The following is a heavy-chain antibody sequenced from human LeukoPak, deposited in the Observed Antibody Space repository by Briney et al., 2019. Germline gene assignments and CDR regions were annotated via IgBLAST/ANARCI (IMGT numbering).Heavy chain of an antibody. CDR3: TTDGQSSFRY. CDR2: IRTKTDGGTT. J-gene: IGHJ4*02. D-gene: IGHD2-2*01. V-gene: IGHV3-15*01. Sequence: ETLSLTCAVYGGSFSGYYWSWVRQAPGRGLEWVGRIRTKTDGGTTDYAAPVKGRFSISRDDSKNTLSLQMNSLTTEDTAVYYCTTDGQSSFRYWGQGTLVTVSS. CDR1: GGSFSGYY.